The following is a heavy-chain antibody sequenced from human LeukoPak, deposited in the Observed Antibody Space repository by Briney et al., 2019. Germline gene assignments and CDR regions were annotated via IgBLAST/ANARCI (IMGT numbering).Heavy chain of an antibody. CDR1: GFTISSYW. D-gene: IGHD3-3*01. CDR3: AKVSDFWNGYFDC. V-gene: IGHV3-7*05. J-gene: IGHJ4*02. CDR2: IKEDGSEK. Sequence: GGSLRLSCAASGFTISSYWMSWVRQAPGKGLEWVANIKEDGSEKYYVDSVKGRFTISRDNSKNTLYLQMNSLRDEDTAVYYCAKVSDFWNGYFDCWGQGTLVTVSS.